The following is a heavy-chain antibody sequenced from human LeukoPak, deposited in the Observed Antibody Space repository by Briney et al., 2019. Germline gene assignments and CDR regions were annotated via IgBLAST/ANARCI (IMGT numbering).Heavy chain of an antibody. V-gene: IGHV3-23*01. CDR3: ARGRVSQSKGLYGFDY. J-gene: IGHJ4*02. D-gene: IGHD4-17*01. CDR1: GFAFGIFA. CDR2: ITSSGSGT. Sequence: GGSLRLSCAASGFAFGIFAMSWVRQAPGKGLEWVSTITSSGSGTNYADSVKGRFTISRDNSRSTFYLQMDSLTVDDTGVYYCARGRVSQSKGLYGFDYWGQGTLVTVST.